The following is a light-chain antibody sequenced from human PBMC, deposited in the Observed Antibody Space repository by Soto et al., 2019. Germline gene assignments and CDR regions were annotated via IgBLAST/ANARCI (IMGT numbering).Light chain of an antibody. CDR3: SSYTISSTVL. J-gene: IGLJ2*01. Sequence: QSALTQPASVSGSPGQSITISCTGTSSDVGTYKYVSWYQQHPGKAPKVLIYEVSNRPSGVSSRFSGSTSGNTASLTLSGLQAEDEAEYYCSSYTISSTVLFGGGTKLTVL. CDR2: EVS. V-gene: IGLV2-14*01. CDR1: SSDVGTYKY.